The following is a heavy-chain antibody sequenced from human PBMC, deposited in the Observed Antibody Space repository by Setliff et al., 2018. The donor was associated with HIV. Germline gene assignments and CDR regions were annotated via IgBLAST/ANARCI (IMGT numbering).Heavy chain of an antibody. CDR2: LHSSGDA. CDR1: GGSVSSSSYY. V-gene: IGHV4-61*09. J-gene: IGHJ1*01. D-gene: IGHD3-10*02. CDR3: ARESPSMSLDA. Sequence: SETLSLTCSVSGGSVSSSSYYWTWIRQPAGKGLEWIGHLHSSGDAYYGPSLKSRVAMSLDTSKNQFSLRLNSVTAADTAVYYCARESPSMSLDAWGQDTLVTVSS.